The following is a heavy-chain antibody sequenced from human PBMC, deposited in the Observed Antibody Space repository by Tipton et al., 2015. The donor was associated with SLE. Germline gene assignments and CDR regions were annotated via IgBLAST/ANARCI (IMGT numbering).Heavy chain of an antibody. CDR3: ASWVRGQQLVLFDY. V-gene: IGHV4-61*01. D-gene: IGHD6-13*01. J-gene: IGHJ4*02. CDR1: GGSVSSGSYY. CDR2: IYYSGRT. Sequence: TLSLTCTVSGGSVSSGSYYWSWIRQPPGKGLEWIGYIYYSGRTNYNPSLKSRVTISVDTSKNQFSLKLSSVTAADTAVYYCASWVRGQQLVLFDYWGQGTLVTVSS.